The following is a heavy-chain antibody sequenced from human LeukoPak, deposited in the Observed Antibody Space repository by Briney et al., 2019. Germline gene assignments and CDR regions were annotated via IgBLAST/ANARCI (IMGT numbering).Heavy chain of an antibody. Sequence: GGSLRLACAASGFTFSSYWMSWVRQAPGKGLEWVANIEQDGSEKYYVDSVKGRFTISRDNAKNSLYLQMNSLRAEDTAVYYCARDLVCSSTSCYAADSYYYYYGMDVWGQGTTVTVSS. CDR2: IEQDGSEK. V-gene: IGHV3-7*04. CDR3: ARDLVCSSTSCYAADSYYYYYGMDV. CDR1: GFTFSSYW. J-gene: IGHJ6*02. D-gene: IGHD2-2*01.